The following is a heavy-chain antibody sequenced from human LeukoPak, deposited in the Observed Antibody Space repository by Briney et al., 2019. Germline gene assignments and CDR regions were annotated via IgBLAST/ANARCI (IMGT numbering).Heavy chain of an antibody. D-gene: IGHD4-17*01. CDR1: GGSMSSSSYY. Sequence: PSETLSLTCTVSGGSMSSSSYYWGWIRQPPGKGLEWIGSIYYSGSTYYNPSLKSRVTISVDTSKNQFSLKLSSVTAADTAVYYCARLPTVTFFDYWGQGTLVTVSS. V-gene: IGHV4-39*01. J-gene: IGHJ4*02. CDR2: IYYSGST. CDR3: ARLPTVTFFDY.